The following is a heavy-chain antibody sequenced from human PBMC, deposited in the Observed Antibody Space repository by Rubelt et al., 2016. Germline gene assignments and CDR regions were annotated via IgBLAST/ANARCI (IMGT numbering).Heavy chain of an antibody. Sequence: QVQLQQWGAGLLKPSETLSLTCAVYGGSFSGYYWSWIRQPPGKGLEWIGELNNRGSTNYNPSLKIRVTISVDTTKDQFSLTRSAVTAADTAVYYCARRTVVVIAMRADAFDIWGQGTMVTVSS. CDR1: GGSFSGYY. CDR3: ARRTVVVIAMRADAFDI. D-gene: IGHD2-21*01. V-gene: IGHV4-34*01. CDR2: LNNRGST. J-gene: IGHJ3*02.